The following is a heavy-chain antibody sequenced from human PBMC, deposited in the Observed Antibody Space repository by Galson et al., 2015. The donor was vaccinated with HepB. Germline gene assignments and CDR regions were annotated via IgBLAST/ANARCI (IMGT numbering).Heavy chain of an antibody. CDR2: LSYDGGSI. J-gene: IGHJ4*02. CDR3: AREQRYCSATTCPSARGLFDY. V-gene: IGHV3-30-3*01. D-gene: IGHD2-15*01. Sequence: SLRLSCAASGFTFSNCAMHWARHVPGKGLEWVAVLSYDGGSILYADSVKGRFIISRDNSKNTLHLHMNSLTAEDTAVYYCAREQRYCSATTCPSARGLFDYWGQGTLVTVSS. CDR1: GFTFSNCA.